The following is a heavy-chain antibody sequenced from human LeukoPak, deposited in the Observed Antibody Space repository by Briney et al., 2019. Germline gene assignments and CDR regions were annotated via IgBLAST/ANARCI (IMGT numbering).Heavy chain of an antibody. V-gene: IGHV4-39*07. J-gene: IGHJ4*02. D-gene: IGHD1-1*01. CDR2: IYYSGST. Sequence: SETLSLTCTVSGGSICSSSYYWGWVRQPPGNGLEWTGSIYYSGSTYYNPSLKSRVTISVDTSKNQFSLKLSSVTAADTAVYYCARAELEPYPGDYWGPGTLVTVSA. CDR3: ARAELEPYPGDY. CDR1: GGSICSSSYY.